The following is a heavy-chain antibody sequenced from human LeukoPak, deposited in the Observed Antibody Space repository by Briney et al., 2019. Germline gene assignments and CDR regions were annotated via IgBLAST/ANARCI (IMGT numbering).Heavy chain of an antibody. V-gene: IGHV4-38-2*02. CDR2: IYHSGST. J-gene: IGHJ4*02. Sequence: SETLSLTCTVSGYSISSGYYWGWIRQPPGKDLEWIGSIYHSGSTYYNPSSQSRLPISVEMSKNQFSLKLRSVTAADTAVYYCARNKGDYDFWSGFDGGEGTLVTVSS. CDR3: ARNKGDYDFWSGFD. D-gene: IGHD3-3*01. CDR1: GYSISSGYY.